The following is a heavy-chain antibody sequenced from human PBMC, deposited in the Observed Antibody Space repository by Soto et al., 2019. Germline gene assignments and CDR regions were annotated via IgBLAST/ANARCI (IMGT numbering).Heavy chain of an antibody. CDR1: GGSISSYY. CDR2: ISTSGST. CDR3: AREGERYSSYYFDY. D-gene: IGHD6-13*01. V-gene: IGHV4-4*07. Sequence: SETLSLTCTVSGGSISSYYWSWIRQPAGKGLEWIGRISTSGSTTYNPSLKSRITMSVDTSKNQFSLKLSSVTAADTAVYSCAREGERYSSYYFDYWGQGILVTVSS. J-gene: IGHJ4*02.